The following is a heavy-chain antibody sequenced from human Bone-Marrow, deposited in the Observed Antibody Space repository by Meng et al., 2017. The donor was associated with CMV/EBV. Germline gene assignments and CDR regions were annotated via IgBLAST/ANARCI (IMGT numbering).Heavy chain of an antibody. Sequence: GSLRLSCTVSGGSISSSSYYWGWIRQPPGKGLEWIGSIYYSGSTYYNPSLKSRVTISVDTSKNQFSLKLSSVTAADTAVYYCARESKWHHLMAPSDYWGQGTLVTVSS. CDR1: GGSISSSSYY. J-gene: IGHJ4*02. CDR3: ARESKWHHLMAPSDY. D-gene: IGHD5-12*01. V-gene: IGHV4-39*07. CDR2: IYYSGST.